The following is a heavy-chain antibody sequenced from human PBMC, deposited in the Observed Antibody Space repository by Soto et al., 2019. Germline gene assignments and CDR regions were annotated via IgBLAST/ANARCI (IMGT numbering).Heavy chain of an antibody. CDR2: ISSSSNYI. J-gene: IGHJ4*02. CDR1: GFTFTSYT. D-gene: IGHD3-22*01. V-gene: IGHV3-21*01. Sequence: GGSLRLSCAASGFTFTSYTMNWVRQAPGKGLEWVSSISSSSNYIYYADSVKGRFTISRDNAKNSLYLQINSLRAEDTAVYYCARELNYYDSSGYHSTEGAHWGQGTLVTVSS. CDR3: ARELNYYDSSGYHSTEGAH.